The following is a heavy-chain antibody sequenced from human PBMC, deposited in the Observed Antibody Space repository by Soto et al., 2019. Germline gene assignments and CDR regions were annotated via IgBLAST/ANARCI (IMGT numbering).Heavy chain of an antibody. CDR1: GFTFSSHW. V-gene: IGHV3-74*01. J-gene: IGHJ4*02. CDR2: IKTDASSI. D-gene: IGHD1-7*01. CDR3: VRDRSSFTGTAGDY. Sequence: EVQLVESGGGLVLPGGSLRLSCAASGFTFSSHWMHWVRQVPGKGLVWVSRIKTDASSISYADSVKGRFTVSRDNAKSTLYLQMNSQRAEDTALYYCVRDRSSFTGTAGDYWGQGTLVTVSS.